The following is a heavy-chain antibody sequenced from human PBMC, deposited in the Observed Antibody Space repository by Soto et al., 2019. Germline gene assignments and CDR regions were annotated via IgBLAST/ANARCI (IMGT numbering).Heavy chain of an antibody. V-gene: IGHV4-34*01. Sequence: PSETLSLTCAVSGGSFSGYYWGWVRRPPGKGLEWIGDINETGGSNYNPSLKSRVMISVDTAKTQFSLNVTSVTAADTAVYYCAREVGYYSATRRNLYFDYWGPGTLVTVSS. CDR1: GGSFSGYY. CDR2: INETGGS. J-gene: IGHJ4*02. CDR3: AREVGYYSATRRNLYFDY. D-gene: IGHD2-2*01.